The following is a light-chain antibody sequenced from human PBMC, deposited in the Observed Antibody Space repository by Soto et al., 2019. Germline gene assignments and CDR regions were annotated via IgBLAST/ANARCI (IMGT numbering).Light chain of an antibody. CDR1: SSNIGAGYD. CDR3: QSYDSSLSVV. CDR2: GNS. Sequence: QPVLTQPLSVSGAPGQRVTISCTRSSSNIGAGYDVHWYQQLPGTAPKLLIYGNSNRPSGVPDRFSGSKSGTSASLAITGLQAEDEADYYCQSYDSSLSVVFGGGTKLTVL. V-gene: IGLV1-40*01. J-gene: IGLJ2*01.